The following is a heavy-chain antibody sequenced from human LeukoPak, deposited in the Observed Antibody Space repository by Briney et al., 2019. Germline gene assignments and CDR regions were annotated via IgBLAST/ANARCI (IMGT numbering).Heavy chain of an antibody. Sequence: QPGGSLRLSCAASGFTFSNYGKHWVRQAPGKGLEWEAIISYDGSNKYYTDSVKGRFTISRDNSKNTLYLQMNSLRAEDTAVYYCAKVSLRWWGYVDYWGQGTLVTVSS. J-gene: IGHJ4*02. D-gene: IGHD4-23*01. CDR1: GFTFSNYG. CDR3: AKVSLRWWGYVDY. V-gene: IGHV3-30*18. CDR2: ISYDGSNK.